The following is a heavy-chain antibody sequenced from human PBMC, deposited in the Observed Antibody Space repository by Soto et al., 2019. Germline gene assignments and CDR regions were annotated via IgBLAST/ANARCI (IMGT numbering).Heavy chain of an antibody. V-gene: IGHV3-73*01. D-gene: IGHD5-12*01. Sequence: GGSLILSCAASGFTLSGSVIYWVRQASGKGLEWVGRIRSRSNGYATAYAASVRGRFTISRDDSKNTAYLQMDSLKTEDTAVSSCTSPGYSHYDYESWTQG. CDR1: GFTLSGSV. CDR3: TSPGYSHYDYES. J-gene: IGHJ5*02. CDR2: IRSRSNGYAT.